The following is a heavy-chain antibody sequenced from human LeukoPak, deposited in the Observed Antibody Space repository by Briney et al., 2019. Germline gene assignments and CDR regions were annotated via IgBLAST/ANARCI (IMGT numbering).Heavy chain of an antibody. Sequence: SETLSLTCTVSGGSVSSGSYYWSWIRQPPGKGLEWIGYIYYSGSTNYNPSLKSRVTISVDTSKNQFSLKLSYVTAADTAVYHCARGVSSGPPVYWGQGTLVTVSS. J-gene: IGHJ4*02. CDR1: GGSVSSGSYY. D-gene: IGHD6-19*01. CDR2: IYYSGST. V-gene: IGHV4-61*01. CDR3: ARGVSSGPPVY.